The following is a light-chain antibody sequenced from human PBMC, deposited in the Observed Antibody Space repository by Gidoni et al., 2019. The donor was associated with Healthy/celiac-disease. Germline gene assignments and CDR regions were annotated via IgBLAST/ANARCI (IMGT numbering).Light chain of an antibody. J-gene: IGLJ1*01. CDR3: QSYDSSKYV. CDR2: EDN. V-gene: IGLV6-57*01. Sequence: NFMLTQPHSVSESTGKTVTISCTRSSGSIASNYVQWYQQRPGSSPTTVIYEDNQRPSGVPDRFSGSIDSSSNSASLTISGLMTEDEADYYCQSYDSSKYVFGTGTKVTVL. CDR1: SGSIASNY.